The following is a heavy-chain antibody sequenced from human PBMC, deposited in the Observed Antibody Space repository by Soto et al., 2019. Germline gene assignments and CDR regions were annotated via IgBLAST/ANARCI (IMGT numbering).Heavy chain of an antibody. CDR2: IIPIFGTT. CDR1: GGTFSSYP. J-gene: IGHJ4*02. Sequence: SVKVSCKASGGTFSSYPLSWVRQAPGQGLEWMGGIIPIFGTTKYAQKFQGRVTIIADESTTTAYMELSSLRSEDTAVYYCAMIDYSSGSDYWGQGTLVTVSS. V-gene: IGHV1-69*13. CDR3: AMIDYSSGSDY. D-gene: IGHD6-19*01.